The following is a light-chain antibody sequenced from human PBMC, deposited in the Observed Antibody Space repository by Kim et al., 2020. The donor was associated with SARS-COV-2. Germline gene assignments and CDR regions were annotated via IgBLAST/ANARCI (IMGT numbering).Light chain of an antibody. CDR1: SSNIGSSI. J-gene: IGLJ3*02. Sequence: QSVLTQPPSASGTPGQRVTISCSGSSSNIGSSIVNWYQHLPGTAPKLLIYSNNQRPSGVPDRFSGSKSGASASVAISGLQSEDEADYYCAAWDDSLNGWVFGGGTKLTVL. CDR3: AAWDDSLNGWV. V-gene: IGLV1-44*01. CDR2: SNN.